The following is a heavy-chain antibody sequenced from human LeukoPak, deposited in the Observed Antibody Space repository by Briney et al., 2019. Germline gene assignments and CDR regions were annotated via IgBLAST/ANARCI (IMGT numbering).Heavy chain of an antibody. Sequence: ASVKVSCKASGYTFTGYYMHWVRQAPGQGLEWMGWISAYNDNTNYAQKLQGRVTMTTDTSTSTAYMELRSLRSDDTAVYYCARDDTMVRGVIPTFDYWGQGTLVTVSS. CDR2: ISAYNDNT. J-gene: IGHJ4*02. D-gene: IGHD3-10*01. CDR3: ARDDTMVRGVIPTFDY. V-gene: IGHV1-18*04. CDR1: GYTFTGYY.